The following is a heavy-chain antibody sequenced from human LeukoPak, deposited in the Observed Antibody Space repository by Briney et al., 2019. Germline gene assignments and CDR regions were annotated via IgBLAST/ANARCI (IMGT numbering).Heavy chain of an antibody. CDR3: AKDLNPDYYDSSGLSDY. CDR2: ISSSSSTI. J-gene: IGHJ4*02. V-gene: IGHV3-48*01. Sequence: PGGSLRLSCAASGFTFSSYSMNWVRRAPGKGLEWVSYISSSSSTIYYADSVKGRFTISRDNAKNSLYLQMNSLRAEDTAVYYCAKDLNPDYYDSSGLSDYWGQGTLVTVSS. D-gene: IGHD3-22*01. CDR1: GFTFSSYS.